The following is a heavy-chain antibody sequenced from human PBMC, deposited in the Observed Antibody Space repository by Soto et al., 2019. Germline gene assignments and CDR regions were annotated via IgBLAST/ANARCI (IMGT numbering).Heavy chain of an antibody. D-gene: IGHD2-2*01. CDR1: GFTFSSYA. J-gene: IGHJ4*02. V-gene: IGHV3-23*01. CDR3: AKMPLDCSSTSCYGVFFDY. CDR2: ISGSGGST. Sequence: GGSLRLSCAASGFTFSSYAMSWVRQAPGKGLEWVSAISGSGGSTYYAESVKGRFTISRDNSKNTLYLQMNSLMGEDTAVYYCAKMPLDCSSTSCYGVFFDYWGQGTLVTVSS.